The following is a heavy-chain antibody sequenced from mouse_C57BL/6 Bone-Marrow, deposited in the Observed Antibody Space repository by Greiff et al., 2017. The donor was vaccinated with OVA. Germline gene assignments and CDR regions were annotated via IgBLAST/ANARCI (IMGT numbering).Heavy chain of an antibody. V-gene: IGHV1-82*01. CDR3: AILYDGYYGGFAY. CDR2: IYPGDGDT. D-gene: IGHD2-3*01. J-gene: IGHJ3*01. CDR1: GYAFSSSW. Sequence: QVQLQQSGPELVKPGASVKISCKASGYAFSSSWMNWVKQRPGKGLEWIGRIYPGDGDTNYNGKFKGKATLTADKSSSTAYMQLSSLTSEDSAVYFCAILYDGYYGGFAYWGQGTLVTVSA.